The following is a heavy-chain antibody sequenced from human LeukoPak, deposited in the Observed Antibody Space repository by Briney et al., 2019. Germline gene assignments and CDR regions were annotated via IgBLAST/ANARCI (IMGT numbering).Heavy chain of an antibody. Sequence: PSETLSLTCAVYGGSFSGYYWSWIRQPPGKGLEWIGEINHSGSTNYNPSLKSRVTISVDTSKNQFSLKLSSVTAADTAVYYCARGRLHSSSWYPKLNKNWFDPWGQGTLVTVSS. V-gene: IGHV4-34*01. CDR2: INHSGST. D-gene: IGHD6-13*01. CDR1: GGSFSGYY. J-gene: IGHJ5*02. CDR3: ARGRLHSSSWYPKLNKNWFDP.